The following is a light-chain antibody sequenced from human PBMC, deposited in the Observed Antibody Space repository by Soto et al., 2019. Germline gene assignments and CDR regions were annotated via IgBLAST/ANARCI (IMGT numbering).Light chain of an antibody. CDR2: GNS. CDR1: SSYIGAGYD. V-gene: IGLV1-40*01. J-gene: IGLJ3*02. Sequence: QSVLTQPPSVSGAPGQRVTISRTGTSSYIGAGYDVHWYQQLPGTAPKLLIYGNSNRPSGVPDRFSGSKSGTSVSLAITGLQAEDEADYYCQSYDSSLSGSVFGGGTKLTVL. CDR3: QSYDSSLSGSV.